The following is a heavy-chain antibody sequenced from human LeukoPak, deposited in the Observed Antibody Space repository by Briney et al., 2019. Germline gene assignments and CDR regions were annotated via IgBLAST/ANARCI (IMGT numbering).Heavy chain of an antibody. Sequence: SETLSLTCAVYGGSFSGHYWSWIRQPPGKGLEWIGEINHSGGTNYNPSLKSRVTISVDTSKNQFYLNLSSVTAADTAVYYCARGGDYSGYYYALDYWGQGTLVTVSS. V-gene: IGHV4-34*01. CDR2: INHSGGT. J-gene: IGHJ4*02. CDR3: ARGGDYSGYYYALDY. CDR1: GGSFSGHY. D-gene: IGHD3-22*01.